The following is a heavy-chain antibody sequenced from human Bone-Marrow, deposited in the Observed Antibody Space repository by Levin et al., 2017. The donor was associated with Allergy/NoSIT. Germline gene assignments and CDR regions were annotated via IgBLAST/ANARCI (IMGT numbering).Heavy chain of an antibody. Sequence: ASVKVSCAASGFTFSSYAMSWVRQAPGKGLEWVSSISGSGTITHYAESVKGRFTISRDISKNMLHLQMNSLRAADTAIYFCAKEGLAVAGYYFDSWGQGTLVTVSS. CDR1: GFTFSSYA. J-gene: IGHJ4*02. D-gene: IGHD6-19*01. CDR3: AKEGLAVAGYYFDS. V-gene: IGHV3-23*01. CDR2: ISGSGTIT.